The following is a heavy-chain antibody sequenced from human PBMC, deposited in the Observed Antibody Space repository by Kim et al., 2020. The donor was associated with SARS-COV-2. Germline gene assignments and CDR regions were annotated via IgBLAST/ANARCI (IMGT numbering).Heavy chain of an antibody. CDR3: AIEMATIYDY. J-gene: IGHJ4*02. CDR2: ST. D-gene: IGHD5-12*01. Sequence: STYYADSVKGRFTISRDNSKNTLYLQMSSLRAEDTAVYYCAIEMATIYDYWGQGTLVTVSS. V-gene: IGHV3-64D*09.